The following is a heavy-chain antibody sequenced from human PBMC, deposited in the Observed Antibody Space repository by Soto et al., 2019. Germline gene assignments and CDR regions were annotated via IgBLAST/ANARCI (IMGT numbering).Heavy chain of an antibody. J-gene: IGHJ2*01. CDR1: GFTFSSYW. CDR2: INPDGRGT. D-gene: IGHD1-26*01. Sequence: EVQLVESGGGLVQPGGSLTLSCAASGFTFSSYWMHWVRQAPGKGVVWVSRINPDGRGTNYADSVKGQFTISRDNAKNTLSLQMNSLRPEDTAVYYCASVGQGAWYFDLWGRGTLVTVSS. V-gene: IGHV3-74*01. CDR3: ASVGQGAWYFDL.